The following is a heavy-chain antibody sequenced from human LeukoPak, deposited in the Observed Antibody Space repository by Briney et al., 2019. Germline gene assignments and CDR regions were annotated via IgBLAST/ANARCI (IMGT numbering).Heavy chain of an antibody. CDR3: ASGVMGATTFDY. Sequence: PSETLSLTCTVSGGSISSYYWSWIRQPPGKELEWIGYIYYSGSTNYNPSLKSRVTISVDTSKNQFSLKLSSVTAADTAVYYCASGVMGATTFDYWGQGTLVTVSS. CDR1: GGSISSYY. V-gene: IGHV4-59*01. D-gene: IGHD1-26*01. J-gene: IGHJ4*02. CDR2: IYYSGST.